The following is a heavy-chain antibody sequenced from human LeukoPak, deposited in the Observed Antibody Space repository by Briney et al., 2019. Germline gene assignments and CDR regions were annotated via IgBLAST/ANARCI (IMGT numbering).Heavy chain of an antibody. V-gene: IGHV1-18*01. Sequence: GASVKVSCKASGYTFTSYGISWVRQAPGQGLEWMGWISAYNGNTNYAQKLQGRVTMTTDTSTSTAYMELRSLRSDDTAVYYCARDKEKTTYYYDRSGYCSDYWGQGTLVTVSS. CDR3: ARDKEKTTYYYDRSGYCSDY. CDR2: ISAYNGNT. J-gene: IGHJ4*02. D-gene: IGHD3-22*01. CDR1: GYTFTSYG.